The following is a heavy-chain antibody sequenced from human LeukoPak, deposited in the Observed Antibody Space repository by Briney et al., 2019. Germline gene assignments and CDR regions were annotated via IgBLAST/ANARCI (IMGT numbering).Heavy chain of an antibody. Sequence: GGSLRLSCVASGFTFSNAWISWVRQAPGKGLEWDGRIKTRADGGTIDYAAPVKGRFTMSRDDSKNTVYLQMNSLKAEDTAVYYCTRSSYTNSWFFYWGQGSLVTVSS. CDR3: TRSSYTNSWFFY. CDR1: GFTFSNAW. D-gene: IGHD2-8*01. J-gene: IGHJ4*02. V-gene: IGHV3-15*01. CDR2: IKTRADGGTI.